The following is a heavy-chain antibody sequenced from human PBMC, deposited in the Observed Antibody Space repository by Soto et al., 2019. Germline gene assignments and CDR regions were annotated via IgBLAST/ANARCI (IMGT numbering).Heavy chain of an antibody. J-gene: IGHJ6*02. D-gene: IGHD2-8*01. CDR3: AKTKTPHVRNGMDV. CDR1: GDSLSSGGYY. Sequence: QVRLQESGPGLVRPSQTLSLTCTVSGDSLSSGGYYCSWIRQLPGKGLEWIGVIYYSGSTFYNPSLRSRGTKSADAAKKQLSLKLSSVTAADTAVYYCAKTKTPHVRNGMDVWGQGTTVTVSS. CDR2: IYYSGST. V-gene: IGHV4-31*04.